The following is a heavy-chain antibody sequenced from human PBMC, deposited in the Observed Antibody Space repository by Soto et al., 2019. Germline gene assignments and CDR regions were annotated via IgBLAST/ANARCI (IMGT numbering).Heavy chain of an antibody. J-gene: IGHJ4*02. V-gene: IGHV1-69*01. D-gene: IGHD6-13*01. Sequence: QVQLVQSGAEVKEPGSSVKVSCKATGDLFNNYAFNWVRQAPGQGLEWMGLISPLFSTTNYAKKFQGRVTIGANELTTIDYLELRNLESEDTAMYYCAASSSVAAAGYFKFWGQGTLVTVSP. CDR3: AASSSVAAAGYFKF. CDR1: GDLFNNYA. CDR2: ISPLFSTT.